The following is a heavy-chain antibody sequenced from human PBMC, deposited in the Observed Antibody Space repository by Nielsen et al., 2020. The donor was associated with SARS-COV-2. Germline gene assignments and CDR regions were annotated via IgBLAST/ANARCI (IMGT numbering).Heavy chain of an antibody. J-gene: IGHJ4*02. CDR1: GFSFSSHD. CDR3: AREFALRDTAYFGY. CDR2: IYSDGST. Sequence: GESLKISCAASGFSFSSHDMNWVRQAPGKGLQWVSLIYSDGSTKYADSVKGRFTISRDNSRNTVYLQMNSLRPEDTAVYYCAREFALRDTAYFGYWGQGTLVTVSS. V-gene: IGHV3-53*01. D-gene: IGHD5-18*01.